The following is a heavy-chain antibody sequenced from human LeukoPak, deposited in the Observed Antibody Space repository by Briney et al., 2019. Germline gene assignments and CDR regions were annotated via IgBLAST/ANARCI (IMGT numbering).Heavy chain of an antibody. CDR2: IYYTGST. J-gene: IGHJ6*02. V-gene: IGHV4-31*03. CDR1: GGSISSGGYY. D-gene: IGHD5-12*01. Sequence: SETLSLTCTVSGGSISSGGYYWSWIRQHPEKGLEWIGYIYYTGSTFYNPSLKSRVIISVDTSENQFSLRLSSVTVADTAVYYCASSEATTTPPPYGMDVWGQGTTVTVSS. CDR3: ASSEATTTPPPYGMDV.